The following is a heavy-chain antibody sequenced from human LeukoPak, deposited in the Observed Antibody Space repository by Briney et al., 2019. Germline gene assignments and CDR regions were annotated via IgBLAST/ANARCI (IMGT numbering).Heavy chain of an antibody. CDR3: APYNSFDY. Sequence: KPGGPLRLSCAASGFTFSSYSMNWVRQAPGKGLEWVSSISSSSSYIYYADSVRGRFTISRDNAKNSLYLQMNSLRAEDTAVYYCAPYNSFDYWGQGTLVTVSS. D-gene: IGHD5-24*01. J-gene: IGHJ4*02. CDR2: ISSSSSYI. V-gene: IGHV3-21*01. CDR1: GFTFSSYS.